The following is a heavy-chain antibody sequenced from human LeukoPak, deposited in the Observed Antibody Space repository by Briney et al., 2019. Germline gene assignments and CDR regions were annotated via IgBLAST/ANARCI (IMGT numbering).Heavy chain of an antibody. J-gene: IGHJ4*02. Sequence: PGGSLRLSCAASGFTFSSYWMHWVRQAPGKGLVWVSRINSDGSSTSYADSVKGRFTISRDNAMNTLYLQMDSLRAEDTAMYYCARGTGSYYSLGYWGQGTLVTVSS. CDR2: INSDGSST. D-gene: IGHD1-26*01. CDR3: ARGTGSYYSLGY. V-gene: IGHV3-74*01. CDR1: GFTFSSYW.